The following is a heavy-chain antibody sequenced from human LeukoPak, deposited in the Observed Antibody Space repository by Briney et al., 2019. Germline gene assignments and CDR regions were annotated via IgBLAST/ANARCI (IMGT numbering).Heavy chain of an antibody. CDR3: ARPQTRRYCSSTSCSLDAFDI. Sequence: GESLKISCKGSGYSFTSYWIGWVRQMPGKDLEWMGIIYPGDSDTRYSPSFQGQVTISADKSISTAYLQWSSLKASDTAMYYCARPQTRRYCSSTSCSLDAFDIWGQGTMVTVSS. CDR1: GYSFTSYW. CDR2: IYPGDSDT. V-gene: IGHV5-51*01. D-gene: IGHD2-2*01. J-gene: IGHJ3*02.